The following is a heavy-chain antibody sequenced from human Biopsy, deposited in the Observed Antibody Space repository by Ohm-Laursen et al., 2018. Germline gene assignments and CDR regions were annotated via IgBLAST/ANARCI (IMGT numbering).Heavy chain of an antibody. Sequence: SLGLSCTASGFSFSSYGMHWVRQAPGKGLEWVAVISDDGRNKYYVDSVKGRFTISRDNSKNTLYLQMNNPRAEDTAVFYCAKDLRNNNWGVENWGQGTLVTVSS. CDR2: ISDDGRNK. V-gene: IGHV3-30*18. CDR1: GFSFSSYG. D-gene: IGHD7-27*01. CDR3: AKDLRNNNWGVEN. J-gene: IGHJ4*02.